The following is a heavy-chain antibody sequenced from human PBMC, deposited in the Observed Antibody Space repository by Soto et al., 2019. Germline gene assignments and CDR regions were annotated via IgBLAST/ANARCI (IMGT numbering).Heavy chain of an antibody. J-gene: IGHJ4*02. CDR3: ARHAASGSYHTDFDY. Sequence: PSETLSLTCSVSGASISTYYWGWIRQPPTKGLEWIGSIHYSGSTYYSPSLKSRVTISVDTSKNQFSLKLSSVTAADTAVYYCARHAASGSYHTDFDYWGQGSLVTVSS. V-gene: IGHV4-39*01. D-gene: IGHD3-10*01. CDR1: GASISTYY. CDR2: IHYSGST.